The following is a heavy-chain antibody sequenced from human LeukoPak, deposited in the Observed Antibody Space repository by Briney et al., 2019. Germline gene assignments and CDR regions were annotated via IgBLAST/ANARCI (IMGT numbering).Heavy chain of an antibody. J-gene: IGHJ4*02. CDR2: ISGGSSYI. V-gene: IGHV3-21*01. Sequence: GGSLRLSCAASGFTFSSYSMNWVRQAPGRGLEWVSSISGGSSYIYYAESVQGRFTVSRDNAKNSLFLQMNSLRAEDTAVYYCATLYGNFDYWGQGTLVTVSS. CDR1: GFTFSSYS. CDR3: ATLYGNFDY. D-gene: IGHD1-14*01.